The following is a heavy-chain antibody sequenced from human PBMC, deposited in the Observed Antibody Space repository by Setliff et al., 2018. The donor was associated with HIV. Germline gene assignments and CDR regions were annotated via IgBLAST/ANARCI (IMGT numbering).Heavy chain of an antibody. CDR1: GFTFSDYY. CDR2: ISSSGSTI. J-gene: IGHJ4*02. CDR3: TSAFADYAYLYFDY. V-gene: IGHV3-11*01. D-gene: IGHD4-17*01. Sequence: PGGSLRLSCAASGFTFSDYYMSWIRQAPGKGLEWVSYISSSGSTIYYADSVKGRFTISRDNAKNSLYLQMNSLRAEDTAVYYCTSAFADYAYLYFDYWGQGTLVTVSS.